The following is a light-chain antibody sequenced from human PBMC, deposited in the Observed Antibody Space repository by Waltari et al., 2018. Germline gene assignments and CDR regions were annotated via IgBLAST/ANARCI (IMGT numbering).Light chain of an antibody. V-gene: IGLV5-45*03. CDR3: MIWHGSVWV. CDR1: SGLNVGSYR. J-gene: IGLJ3*02. CDR2: YHSDSDK. Sequence: QAVLTQPSSLSASPGASASLTCTLRSGLNVGSYRIYWYQQRPGSPPRYLLTYHSDSDKQQGSGVPSRFSGSKDASANAGILLISGLQSEDEADYYCMIWHGSVWVFGGGTKLTVL.